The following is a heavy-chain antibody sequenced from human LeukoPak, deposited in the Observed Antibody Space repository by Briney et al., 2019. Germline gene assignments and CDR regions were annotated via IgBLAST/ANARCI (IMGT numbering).Heavy chain of an antibody. V-gene: IGHV1-69*05. D-gene: IGHD2-2*02. Sequence: LVKVSCMASGGTFSSYAISWVRQAPGQGLEWMGGIIPIFGTANYAQKFQGRVTITTDESTSTAYMELSSLRSEDTAVCYCARLRCSSTSCYTGAPFDYWGQGTLVTVSS. CDR2: IIPIFGTA. CDR3: ARLRCSSTSCYTGAPFDY. CDR1: GGTFSSYA. J-gene: IGHJ4*02.